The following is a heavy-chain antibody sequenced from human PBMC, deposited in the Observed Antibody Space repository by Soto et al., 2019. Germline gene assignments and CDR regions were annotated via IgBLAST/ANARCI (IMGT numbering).Heavy chain of an antibody. D-gene: IGHD3-3*02. V-gene: IGHV3-48*03. Sequence: GGSRRLSCAASGFTFSSFEMNWVRQAPGKGLEWVSYISSSGSSIYYADSVKGRFTISGDNAKNSLYLQMNSLRAEDTAVYYCARAGVTPHFFDYWGQGTLVTVSS. J-gene: IGHJ4*02. CDR1: GFTFSSFE. CDR3: ARAGVTPHFFDY. CDR2: ISSSGSSI.